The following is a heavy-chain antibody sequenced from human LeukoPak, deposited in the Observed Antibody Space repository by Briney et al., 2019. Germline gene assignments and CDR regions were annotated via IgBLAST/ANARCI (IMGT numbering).Heavy chain of an antibody. D-gene: IGHD3-22*01. CDR1: GGTFSSYA. Sequence: ASVKVSCKASGGTFSSYAISWVRQAPGQGLEWMGRIIPILGIANYAQKFQGRVTITADKSTSTAYMELSSLRSEDTAVYYCARDSTYYYDSNGYYEYYFDYWGQGTLVTVSS. CDR2: IIPILGIA. V-gene: IGHV1-69*04. J-gene: IGHJ4*02. CDR3: ARDSTYYYDSNGYYEYYFDY.